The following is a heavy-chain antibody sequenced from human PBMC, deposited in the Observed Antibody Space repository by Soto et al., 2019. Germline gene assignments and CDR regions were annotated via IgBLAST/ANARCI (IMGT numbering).Heavy chain of an antibody. D-gene: IGHD2-15*01. CDR2: IYWDDDE. CDR3: QPRAGRSAPMAS. J-gene: IGHJ5*01. V-gene: IGHV2-5*02. CDR1: GFSLSTSAEG. Sequence: QITLKESGPTVVQPTQTLTLTCSFSGFSLSTSAEGVAWIRQPPGKALEWLALIYWDDDERYSPFLKSRLTLARDTAHNQFVLTMTTVTPVQTPTYLCQPRAGRSAPMASWRQASKATVSS.